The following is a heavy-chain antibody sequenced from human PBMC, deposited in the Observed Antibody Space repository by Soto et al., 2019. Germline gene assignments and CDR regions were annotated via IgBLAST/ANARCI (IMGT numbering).Heavy chain of an antibody. V-gene: IGHV1-18*04. J-gene: IGHJ6*02. D-gene: IGHD3-3*01. CDR1: GYTFTSYG. CDR3: ARERNYDFWSGYYRGSYYYGMDV. CDR2: ISAYNGNT. Sequence: ASVKVSCKASGYTFTSYGIGWVRQAPGQGLEWMGWISAYNGNTNYAQKLQGRVTMTTDTSTSTAYMELRSLRSDDTAVYYCARERNYDFWSGYYRGSYYYGMDVWGQGTTVTVSS.